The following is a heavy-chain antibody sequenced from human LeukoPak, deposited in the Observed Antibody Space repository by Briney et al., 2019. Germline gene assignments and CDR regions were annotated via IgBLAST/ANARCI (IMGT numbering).Heavy chain of an antibody. V-gene: IGHV4-39*07. CDR1: GGSISRNSDY. Sequence: SETLSLTCTVSGGSISRNSDYWAWIRQPPGKGLEWIGSIYYGGSTNYNPSLKSRVTISVGTSKNQFSLKLSSVTAADTAVYYCARLRITIFGVVFGFDPWGQGTLVTVSS. CDR3: ARLRITIFGVVFGFDP. J-gene: IGHJ5*02. D-gene: IGHD3-3*01. CDR2: IYYGGST.